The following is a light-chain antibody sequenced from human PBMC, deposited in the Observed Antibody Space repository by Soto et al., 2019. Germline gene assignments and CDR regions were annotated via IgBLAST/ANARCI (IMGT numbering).Light chain of an antibody. CDR2: ENN. J-gene: IGLJ2*01. CDR1: SGSIANNY. CDR3: QSYDSRFVV. Sequence: NFMLTQPHSVSESPGKTVTISCTRSSGSIANNYMQWYQQRPGSAPTTVIFENNQRPSGVPDRFSGSTDGSSNSASLTISGLKTEDEADYYCQSYDSRFVVFGGGTKVTVL. V-gene: IGLV6-57*04.